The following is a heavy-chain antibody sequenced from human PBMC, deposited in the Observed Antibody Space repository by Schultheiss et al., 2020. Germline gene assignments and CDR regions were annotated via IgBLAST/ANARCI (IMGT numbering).Heavy chain of an antibody. D-gene: IGHD1-7*01. J-gene: IGHJ6*03. CDR2: ISAYNGNT. Sequence: ASVKVSCKASGYTFTSYGISWVRQAPGQGLEWMGWISAYNGNTNYAQKLQGRVTMTTDTSTSTAYMELRSLRSDDTAVYYCARGRRLELLSSYYYYMDVWGKGTTVTVSS. V-gene: IGHV1-18*01. CDR3: ARGRRLELLSSYYYYMDV. CDR1: GYTFTSYG.